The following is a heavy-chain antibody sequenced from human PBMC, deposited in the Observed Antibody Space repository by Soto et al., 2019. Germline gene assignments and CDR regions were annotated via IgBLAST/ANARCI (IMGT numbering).Heavy chain of an antibody. J-gene: IGHJ4*02. CDR2: ISFDSSEI. CDR3: ARHTNGYNALDY. D-gene: IGHD5-12*01. V-gene: IGHV3-30*07. CDR1: GFTFSNNA. Sequence: HPVGSLRLSCVGSGFTFSNNAMHWVRQAPGKGLEWVAFISFDSSEIHYADSVKGRFTISRDNPRNTLFLQWSSLKASDTAMYYCARHTNGYNALDYWGQGTLVTVSS.